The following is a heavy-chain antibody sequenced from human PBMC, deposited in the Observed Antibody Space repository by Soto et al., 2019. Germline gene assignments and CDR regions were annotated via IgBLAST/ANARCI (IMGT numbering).Heavy chain of an antibody. CDR1: GGTFSSYA. D-gene: IGHD6-13*01. CDR2: IIPIFGTA. Sequence: GASVKVSCKASGGTFSSYAISWVRQAPGQGLEWMGGIIPIFGTANYAQKFQGRVTITADESTSTAYMELSSLRSEDTAVYYCASPKQQLVREPGDYYYYGMDVWGQGTTVTVS. V-gene: IGHV1-69*13. J-gene: IGHJ6*02. CDR3: ASPKQQLVREPGDYYYYGMDV.